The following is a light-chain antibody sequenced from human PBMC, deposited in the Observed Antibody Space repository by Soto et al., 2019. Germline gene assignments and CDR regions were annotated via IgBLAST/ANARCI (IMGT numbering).Light chain of an antibody. CDR1: QGISNY. Sequence: IQLTQSPSSLSASVGDRVTITCRASQGISNYLAWYQQKPGKVPKLLIYDASTLERGVPSRFRGTGSGTEFTLAINRLQPDDFATYYCQQYHRYSITFGQGTRLEIK. V-gene: IGKV1-13*02. CDR3: QQYHRYSIT. CDR2: DAS. J-gene: IGKJ5*01.